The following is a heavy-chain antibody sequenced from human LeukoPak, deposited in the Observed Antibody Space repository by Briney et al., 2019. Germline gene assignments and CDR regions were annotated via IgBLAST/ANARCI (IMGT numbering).Heavy chain of an antibody. CDR2: IVVGSGNT. Sequence: GASVKVSCKASGFTFTSSAVQWVRQARGQRLEWIGWIVVGSGNTNYALKFQGRVTMTEDTSTDTAYMELSSLRSEDTAVYYCATDVTMVRGISPHWGQGTLVTVSS. V-gene: IGHV1-58*01. J-gene: IGHJ4*02. D-gene: IGHD3-10*01. CDR3: ATDVTMVRGISPH. CDR1: GFTFTSSA.